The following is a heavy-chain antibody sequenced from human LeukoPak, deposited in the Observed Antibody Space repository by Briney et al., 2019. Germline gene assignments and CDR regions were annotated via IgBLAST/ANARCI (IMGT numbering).Heavy chain of an antibody. D-gene: IGHD6-13*01. CDR3: ASVVNRVVPGYSSSWYSY. Sequence: GWSLRLSCAAFGFTFDDYAMHWVRQAPGKGLEWVSGINWNGGFITYADSVKGRFTISRDNSKNTLYLQMNSLRAEDTAVYYCASVVNRVVPGYSSSWYSYWGQGTLVTVSS. CDR2: INWNGGFI. V-gene: IGHV3-9*01. J-gene: IGHJ4*02. CDR1: GFTFDDYA.